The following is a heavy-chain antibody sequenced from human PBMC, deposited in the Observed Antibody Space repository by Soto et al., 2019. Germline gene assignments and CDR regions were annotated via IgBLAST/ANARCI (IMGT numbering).Heavy chain of an antibody. J-gene: IGHJ4*02. CDR2: IYWDGIE. V-gene: IGHV2-5*02. CDR1: GFSLTTSGVG. D-gene: IGHD2-15*01. Sequence: QITLKESGPTLVNPTQTLTLTCTVSGFSLTTSGVGVGWIRQPPGKAPEWLALIYWDGIERYSRSLRSRLTITMDTSKNQVVLTMTTMDPVDTATYYCAHSPCSGGTCYLFDHWGQGTPVIVSS. CDR3: AHSPCSGGTCYLFDH.